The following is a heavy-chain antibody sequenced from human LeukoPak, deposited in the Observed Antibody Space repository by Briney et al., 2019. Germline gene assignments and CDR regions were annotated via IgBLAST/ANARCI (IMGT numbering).Heavy chain of an antibody. D-gene: IGHD6-19*01. V-gene: IGHV4-59*08. CDR3: ARPHSSGWYGVYDI. CDR2: FAYSGTT. CDR1: DGSISSHY. J-gene: IGHJ3*02. Sequence: ASVTLSLTCTVSDGSISSHYWSWIHQPPGKGLEWIGHFAYSGTTSYNASLKSRVTISVDTSKNQFSLTLTSVTAADTAVYYCARPHSSGWYGVYDIWGQGTMVTVSS.